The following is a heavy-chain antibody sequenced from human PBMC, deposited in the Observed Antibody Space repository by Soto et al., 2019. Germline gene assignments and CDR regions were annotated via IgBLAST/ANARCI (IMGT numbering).Heavy chain of an antibody. D-gene: IGHD6-19*01. CDR2: ISAYNGNT. J-gene: IGHJ4*02. CDR1: GYTFTGYY. CDR3: ARSVAGTLDY. Sequence: ASVKVSCKASGYTFTGYYMHWVRQAPGQGLEWMGWISAYNGNTNYAQKLQGRVTMTTDTSTSTAYMELRSLRSDDTAVYYCARSVAGTLDYWGQGTLVTGSS. V-gene: IGHV1-18*04.